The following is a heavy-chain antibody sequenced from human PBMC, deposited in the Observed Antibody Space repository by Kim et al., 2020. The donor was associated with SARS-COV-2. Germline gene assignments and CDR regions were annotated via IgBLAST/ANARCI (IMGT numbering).Heavy chain of an antibody. D-gene: IGHD4-17*01. CDR3: TTGGWVTTVTTLGY. V-gene: IGHV3-15*01. J-gene: IGHJ4*02. Sequence: AAPVKSRFTISRDDSKITLYLQMNSLKTEDTAVYYCTTGGWVTTVTTLGYWGQGTLVTVSS.